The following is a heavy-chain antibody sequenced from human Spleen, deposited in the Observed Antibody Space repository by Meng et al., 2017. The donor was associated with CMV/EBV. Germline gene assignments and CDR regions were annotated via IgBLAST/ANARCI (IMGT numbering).Heavy chain of an antibody. CDR1: GGTFSSYA. CDR2: ILPVFTTV. J-gene: IGHJ6*02. D-gene: IGHD1/OR15-1a*01. CDR3: AVLEHNIADLVYYYYGMDV. Sequence: SVKVSCKASGGTFSSYAISWVRQAPGQGLEWMGEILPVFTTVNYAQKFQGRVTITTDEFTSIASMELSSLRSEDTAVYYCAVLEHNIADLVYYYYGMDVWGQGTTVTVSS. V-gene: IGHV1-69*05.